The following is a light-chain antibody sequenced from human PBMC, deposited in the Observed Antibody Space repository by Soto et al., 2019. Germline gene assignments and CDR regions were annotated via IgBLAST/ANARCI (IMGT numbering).Light chain of an antibody. Sequence: EIVLTQSPATLSLSPGERATLSCRASQSVSTYLAWYQQKAGRPPRLLIYDASKRAPGIPARFSGSGSGTDFTLTISSLEPEDFALYYCQQYHNLWTFGQGTKVDIK. CDR1: QSVSTY. CDR3: QQYHNLWT. J-gene: IGKJ1*01. V-gene: IGKV3-11*01. CDR2: DAS.